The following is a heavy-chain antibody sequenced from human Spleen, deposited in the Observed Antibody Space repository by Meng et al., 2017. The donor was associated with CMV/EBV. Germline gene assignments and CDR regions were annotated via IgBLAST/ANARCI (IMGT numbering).Heavy chain of an antibody. J-gene: IGHJ6*02. CDR3: ARDYRAFWSGYIAYYYYGMDV. CDR1: GLTISTHW. D-gene: IGHD3-3*01. Sequence: GESLKISCEASGLTISTHWMNWVRQAPGKGLVWVSRIDSDGSSTTYADSVKGRFTSSRDNAKNTLYLQMNSLRVDDTAVYYCARDYRAFWSGYIAYYYYGMDVWGQGTTVTVSS. CDR2: IDSDGSST. V-gene: IGHV3-74*01.